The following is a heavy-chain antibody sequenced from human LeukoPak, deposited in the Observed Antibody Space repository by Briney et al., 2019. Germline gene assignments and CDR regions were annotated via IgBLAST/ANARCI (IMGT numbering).Heavy chain of an antibody. CDR2: ISAYNGNT. V-gene: IGHV1-18*01. D-gene: IGHD1-26*01. Sequence: GASVKVSCKASGYTFTSYGINGVRQAPGQGLEWMGWISAYNGNTNYAQKLQGRVTMTTDTSMSTAYMELRSLRSDETAVYYCARSPVGFRDEWGLLPNNIDYWGQGTLVTVSS. CDR1: GYTFTSYG. CDR3: ARSPVGFRDEWGLLPNNIDY. J-gene: IGHJ4*02.